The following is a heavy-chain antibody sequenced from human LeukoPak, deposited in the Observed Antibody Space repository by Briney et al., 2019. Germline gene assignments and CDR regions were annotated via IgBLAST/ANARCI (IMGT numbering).Heavy chain of an antibody. CDR1: GGSISSGDYY. CDR3: ARRTPSWAFDI. V-gene: IGHV4-30-4*08. Sequence: SETLSLTCTVSGGSISSGDYYWSWIRQPPGKGLEWIGYIYYSGSTYYNPSLKRRVTISVDTSKNQFSLKLSSVTAADTAVYYCARRTPSWAFDIWGQGTMVTVSS. CDR2: IYYSGST. J-gene: IGHJ3*02.